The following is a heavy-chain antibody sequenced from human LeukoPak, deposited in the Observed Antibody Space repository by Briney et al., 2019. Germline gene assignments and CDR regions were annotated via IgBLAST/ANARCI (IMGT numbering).Heavy chain of an antibody. CDR2: ITWHSEIK. Sequence: PGGSLRLSCAASGFTFDDYSMHWVRQAPGKGLEWVSGITWHSEIKQYADSVRGRFTISRDNAKNSLYLQMNSLRAEDTAVYYCAKDSGYYYDSSYFFDYWGQGTLVTVSS. V-gene: IGHV3-9*01. D-gene: IGHD3-22*01. J-gene: IGHJ4*02. CDR1: GFTFDDYS. CDR3: AKDSGYYYDSSYFFDY.